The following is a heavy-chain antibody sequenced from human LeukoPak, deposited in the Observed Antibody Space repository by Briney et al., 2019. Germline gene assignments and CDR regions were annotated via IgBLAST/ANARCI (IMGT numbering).Heavy chain of an antibody. J-gene: IGHJ5*02. V-gene: IGHV1-2*02. CDR3: ARPSSSSWYGFDP. D-gene: IGHD6-13*01. CDR2: INPKSGGT. Sequence: ASVKVSCKASGYTFTGYYVHWVRQAPGQGLEWMGWINPKSGGTNYAQKFQGRVTMTRDTSISTAYMDLSSPKSDDTAVYYCARPSSSSWYGFDPWGQGTLVTVSS. CDR1: GYTFTGYY.